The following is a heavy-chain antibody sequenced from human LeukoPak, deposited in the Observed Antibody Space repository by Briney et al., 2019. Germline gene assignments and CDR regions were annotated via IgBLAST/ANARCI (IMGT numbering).Heavy chain of an antibody. CDR3: LRTTLGPAGAIDY. D-gene: IGHD2-2*01. CDR2: INTDGSSV. V-gene: IGHV3-74*01. Sequence: PGESLRLSCAASGFTFSSYWMHWVRQPPGKGLVWVSRINTDGSSVTYAEFVKGRFTISRDNAKNTLYLQMNSLRAEDTAVYYCLRTTLGPAGAIDYWGQGTLVAVSS. CDR1: GFTFSSYW. J-gene: IGHJ4*02.